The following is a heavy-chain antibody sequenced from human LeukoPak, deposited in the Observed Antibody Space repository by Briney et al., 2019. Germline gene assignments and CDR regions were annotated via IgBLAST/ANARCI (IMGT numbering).Heavy chain of an antibody. CDR3: VRGALPGDNWYFDF. J-gene: IGHJ2*01. CDR2: FGSAGDT. CDR1: GFPFSAYD. Sequence: PGGSLRLSCETSGFPFSAYDMHWVRQAPGKGLEWVSAFGSAGDTYYPGAVRGRFTISRDYAKNSLYLQMNSLRTGDTAVYFCVRGALPGDNWYFDFWGRGTLVTVAS. V-gene: IGHV3-13*01.